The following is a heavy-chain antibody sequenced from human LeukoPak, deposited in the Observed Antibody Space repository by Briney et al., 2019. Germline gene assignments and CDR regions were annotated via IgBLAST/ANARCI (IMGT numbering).Heavy chain of an antibody. CDR1: GGSFSEYD. V-gene: IGHV4-34*01. D-gene: IGHD6-19*01. CDR3: ARGPRGLGMAGTFDY. CDR2: INHSGST. Sequence: SETLSLTCAVYGGSFSEYDWSWIRQPPGKGLEWIAEINHSGSTNYNPSLKSRVTISVDTSKTQFSLKLSSVTVADTAVYYCARGPRGLGMAGTFDYWGQGTLVTVSS. J-gene: IGHJ4*02.